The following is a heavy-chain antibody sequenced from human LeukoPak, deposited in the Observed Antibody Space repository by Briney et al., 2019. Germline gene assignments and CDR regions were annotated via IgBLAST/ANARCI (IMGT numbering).Heavy chain of an antibody. Sequence: SETLSLTCTVSDDSITSYYWIWIRQPPGKGLEWIGYIHHSGSANYNPSLRSRITMSVDTSKNQFSLNLSSVTAADTAVYYCTRVRYGSGTADYWGQGTLVSVSS. V-gene: IGHV4-59*01. CDR1: DDSITSYY. CDR2: IHHSGSA. CDR3: TRVRYGSGTADY. J-gene: IGHJ4*02. D-gene: IGHD3-10*01.